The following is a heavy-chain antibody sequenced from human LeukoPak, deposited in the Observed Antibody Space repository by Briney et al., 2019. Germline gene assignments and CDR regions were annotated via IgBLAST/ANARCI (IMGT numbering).Heavy chain of an antibody. Sequence: GGSLRLSCAASGFTFSSYAMSWVRQAPGKGLEWVSVIYSGGSTYYADSVKGRFTISRDNSKNTLYLQMNSLRAEDTAVYYCARGRGYDFWYYFDYWGQGTLVTVSS. D-gene: IGHD3-3*01. V-gene: IGHV3-53*01. J-gene: IGHJ4*02. CDR3: ARGRGYDFWYYFDY. CDR2: IYSGGST. CDR1: GFTFSSYA.